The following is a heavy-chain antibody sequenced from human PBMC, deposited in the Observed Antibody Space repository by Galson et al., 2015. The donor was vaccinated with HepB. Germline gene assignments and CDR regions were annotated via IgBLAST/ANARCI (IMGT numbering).Heavy chain of an antibody. J-gene: IGHJ6*02. D-gene: IGHD4-17*01. V-gene: IGHV5-51*01. CDR1: GYSFTSYW. Sequence: QSGAEVKKPGESLKISCKGSGYSFTSYWIGWVRQMPGKGLEWMGIIYPGDSDTRYSPSFQGQVTISADKSISTAYLQWSSLKASDTAMYYCARAELPIGTSHGDYVGKGYYYGMDVWGQGTTVTVSS. CDR3: ARAELPIGTSHGDYVGKGYYYGMDV. CDR2: IYPGDSDT.